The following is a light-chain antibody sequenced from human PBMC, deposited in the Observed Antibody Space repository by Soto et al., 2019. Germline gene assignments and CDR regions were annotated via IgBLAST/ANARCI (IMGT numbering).Light chain of an antibody. CDR1: QTISGF. V-gene: IGKV1-39*01. Sequence: DIQMTQSPSSLCAFVGDRVTITCRASQTISGFLNWYQQKPGKAPGLLIYSASTLQSGVPSRFSASGSGTEFTLTISSLQPEDFATYYCQQSYTTLGTFGQGTTVEIK. CDR3: QQSYTTLGT. J-gene: IGKJ1*01. CDR2: SAS.